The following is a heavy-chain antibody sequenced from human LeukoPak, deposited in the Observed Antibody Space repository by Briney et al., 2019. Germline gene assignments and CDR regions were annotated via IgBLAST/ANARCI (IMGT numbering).Heavy chain of an antibody. D-gene: IGHD4-17*01. V-gene: IGHV1-18*01. Sequence: ASVKVSCKTIGGRFKSYGFSWVRQAPGQGLEWMGWISAYNGNTNYAQKLQGRVTMTTDTSTSTAYMELRSLRSDDTAVYYCARGFTGTFIYYFDYWGQGTLVTVSS. J-gene: IGHJ4*02. CDR2: ISAYNGNT. CDR3: ARGFTGTFIYYFDY. CDR1: GGRFKSYG.